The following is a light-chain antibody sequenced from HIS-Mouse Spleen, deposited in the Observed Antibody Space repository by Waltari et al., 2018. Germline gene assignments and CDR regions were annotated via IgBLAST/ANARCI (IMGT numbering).Light chain of an antibody. J-gene: IGKJ3*01. CDR3: QQSYSTLRT. CDR2: AAS. V-gene: IGKV1-39*01. Sequence: DIQMTQSPHSLSASVGDRVTITCRASQSISSYLNWYQQKPGKAPKLLIYAASSLQSGVPSRFSGSGSGTDFTLTISSLQPEDFATYYCQQSYSTLRTFGPGTKVDIK. CDR1: QSISSY.